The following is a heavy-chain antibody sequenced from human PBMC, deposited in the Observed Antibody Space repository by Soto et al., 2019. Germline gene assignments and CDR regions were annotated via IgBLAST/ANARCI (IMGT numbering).Heavy chain of an antibody. Sequence: ASVKVSCKASGYTFTSYGISWVRQAPGQGLERMGWISAFNGNTNHAQKLQGRVTMTTDTSTSTAYMELRSLRSDDTAVYYCARGVGSGTYYHQSNWFDPWGQGTLDTVSS. CDR3: ARGVGSGTYYHQSNWFDP. D-gene: IGHD3-10*01. J-gene: IGHJ5*02. V-gene: IGHV1-18*01. CDR2: ISAFNGNT. CDR1: GYTFTSYG.